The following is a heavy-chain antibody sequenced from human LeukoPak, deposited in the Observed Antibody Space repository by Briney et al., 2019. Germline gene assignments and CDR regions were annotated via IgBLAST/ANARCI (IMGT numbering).Heavy chain of an antibody. D-gene: IGHD4-17*01. CDR2: ISAYNGNT. Sequence: VASVKVSCKASGDTFSSDGISWVRQAPGQGLERMGWISAYNGNTNYAQKLQGRVTMTTDTSTSTAYMELRSLRSDDTAVYYCARDPQVYGDFDNWFDPWGQGTLVTVSS. CDR1: GDTFSSDG. J-gene: IGHJ5*02. CDR3: ARDPQVYGDFDNWFDP. V-gene: IGHV1-18*01.